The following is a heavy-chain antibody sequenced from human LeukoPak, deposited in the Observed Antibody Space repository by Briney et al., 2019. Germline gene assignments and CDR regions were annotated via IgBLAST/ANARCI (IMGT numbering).Heavy chain of an antibody. J-gene: IGHJ4*02. CDR3: ARDSGGYFDRNHFGY. Sequence: GGSLRLSCAASGFTFSSYWMHWVRQAPGKGLEWVSFISSSSSYIYYADSVKGRFTISRDNAKNSLYLQMNSLRAEDTAVYYCARDSGGYFDRNHFGYWGQGTLVTVSS. D-gene: IGHD3-9*01. CDR1: GFTFSSYW. CDR2: ISSSSSYI. V-gene: IGHV3-21*01.